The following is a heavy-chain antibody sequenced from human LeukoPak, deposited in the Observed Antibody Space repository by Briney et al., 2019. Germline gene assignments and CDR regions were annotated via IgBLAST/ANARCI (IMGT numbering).Heavy chain of an antibody. J-gene: IGHJ6*02. CDR1: GVSISSGDYY. V-gene: IGHV4-30-4*01. Sequence: SQTLSLTCTVSGVSISSGDYYWSWTRHPPGKGLEWIGYIYYSGSTYYNPALKSRVTISVDTSKNQFSLKLSSVTAADTAVYYCAREYCSSTSCYCDVWGQGTTVTVSS. CDR2: IYYSGST. D-gene: IGHD2-2*01. CDR3: AREYCSSTSCYCDV.